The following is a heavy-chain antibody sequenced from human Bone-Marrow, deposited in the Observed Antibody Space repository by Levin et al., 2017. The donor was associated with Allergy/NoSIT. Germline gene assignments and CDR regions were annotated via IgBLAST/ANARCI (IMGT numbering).Heavy chain of an antibody. CDR2: IIPILDIS. V-gene: IGHV1-69*04. CDR1: GGTFSTYA. D-gene: IGHD6-6*01. J-gene: IGHJ3*02. CDR3: ARSDSSLSLLHAFDI. Sequence: SVKVSCKTSGGTFSTYAFSWVRQAPGQGLEWMGRIIPILDISNSAQNFQGRVTLTADKSTSTSYMELNSLTFEDTSVYYCARSDSSLSLLHAFDIWGQGTMVTVSS.